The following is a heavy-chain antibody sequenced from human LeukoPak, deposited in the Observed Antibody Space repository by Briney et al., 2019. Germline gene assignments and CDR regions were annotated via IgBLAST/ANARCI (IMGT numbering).Heavy chain of an antibody. CDR1: GFTFSSYS. Sequence: KPGGSLRLSCAASGFTFSSYSMNWVRQAPGKGLEWVSSISSSSSYIYYADSVKGRFTISRDNAKNSLYLQMNSLRAEDTAVYYCARDVDYANPRHDYWGQGTLVTVSS. CDR2: ISSSSSYI. V-gene: IGHV3-21*01. D-gene: IGHD4/OR15-4a*01. CDR3: ARDVDYANPRHDY. J-gene: IGHJ4*02.